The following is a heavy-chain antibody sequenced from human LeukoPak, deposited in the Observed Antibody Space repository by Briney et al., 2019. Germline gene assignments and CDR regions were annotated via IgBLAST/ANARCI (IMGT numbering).Heavy chain of an antibody. Sequence: HWPSVKLSCKASGYTFTGYYMHWVRQAPGQWLEWMGWINPNSGGTNYAQKFQGRFNMTRDMYNRIAYMGLSRLRSDDTDMYYCARIAHATGYLYYDFWSGYYPTYYYYYMDVWGKGTTVTVSS. D-gene: IGHD3-3*01. CDR3: ARIAHATGYLYYDFWSGYYPTYYYYYMDV. V-gene: IGHV1-2*02. CDR1: GYTFTGYY. J-gene: IGHJ6*03. CDR2: INPNSGGT.